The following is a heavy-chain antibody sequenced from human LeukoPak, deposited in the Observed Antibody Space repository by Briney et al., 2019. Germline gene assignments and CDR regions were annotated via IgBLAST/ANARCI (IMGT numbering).Heavy chain of an antibody. Sequence: ASVTVSCKASGYTFSSYDINWVRQATGQGLEWIGWMNPNSGETGYAQKFQDRVTMTRNTSINTAYMELSSLRSEDTGVYYCARGPPGSSSSDYWGQGTLVTVS. CDR1: GYTFSSYD. D-gene: IGHD6-13*01. V-gene: IGHV1-8*01. CDR3: ARGPPGSSSSDY. J-gene: IGHJ4*02. CDR2: MNPNSGET.